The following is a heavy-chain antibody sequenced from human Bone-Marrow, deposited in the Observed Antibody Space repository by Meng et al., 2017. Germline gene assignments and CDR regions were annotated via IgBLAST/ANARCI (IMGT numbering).Heavy chain of an antibody. CDR3: ARDLYGLHGMDV. Sequence: GESLKISCAASGFTFSNYAMHWVRQAPGKGLEWVSLISFDGSYKYYADSVRGRFTISRDNSKKTLYLQINSLRAEDTAVYYCARDLYGLHGMDVWGQGTTVTVSS. V-gene: IGHV3-30*04. J-gene: IGHJ6*02. CDR1: GFTFSNYA. CDR2: ISFDGSYK. D-gene: IGHD3-3*01.